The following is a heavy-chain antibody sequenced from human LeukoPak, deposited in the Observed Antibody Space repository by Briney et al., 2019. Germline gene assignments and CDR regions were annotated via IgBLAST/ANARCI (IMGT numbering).Heavy chain of an antibody. CDR3: ARGMATRGAYFDY. CDR1: GGSISSGGYY. Sequence: PSETLSLTCTVSGGSISSGGYYWSWIRQPPGKGLEWIGYIYHSGSTYYNPSLKSRVTISVDRSKNQFSLKLSSVTAADTAVYYCARGMATRGAYFDYWGQGTLVTVSS. CDR2: IYHSGST. J-gene: IGHJ4*02. D-gene: IGHD5-12*01. V-gene: IGHV4-30-2*01.